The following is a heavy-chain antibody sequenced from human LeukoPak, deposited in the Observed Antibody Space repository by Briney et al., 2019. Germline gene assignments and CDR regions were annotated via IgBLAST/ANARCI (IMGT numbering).Heavy chain of an antibody. CDR3: ARDSRGRKPTTDDY. CDR2: IYYSGST. CDR1: GGSVSSGSYY. V-gene: IGHV4-61*01. Sequence: SETLSLTCTVSGGSVSSGSYYWSWIRQPPGQGLEWVGYIYYSGSTNYNPSLKSRVTISVDTSKNQFSLKLSSVTAADTAVYYCARDSRGRKPTTDDYWGQGTLVTVSS. D-gene: IGHD1-26*01. J-gene: IGHJ4*02.